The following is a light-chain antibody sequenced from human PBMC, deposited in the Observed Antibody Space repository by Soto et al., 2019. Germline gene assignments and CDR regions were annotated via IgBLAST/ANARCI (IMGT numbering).Light chain of an antibody. CDR2: AAS. CDR3: QQSHGIPYT. Sequence: DIQMTQSPSSLSASVGDRVTITGRASQTISTYLNWYQQEPGKAPKLLIYAASSLQSGVPSRFSGSGSGTDFTLTISSLQPEDFAAYCCQQSHGIPYTFGQGTKLEIK. V-gene: IGKV1-39*01. CDR1: QTISTY. J-gene: IGKJ2*01.